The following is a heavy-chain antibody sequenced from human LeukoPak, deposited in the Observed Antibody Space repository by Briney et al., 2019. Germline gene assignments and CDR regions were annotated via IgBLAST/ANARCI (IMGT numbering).Heavy chain of an antibody. J-gene: IGHJ6*03. V-gene: IGHV3-9*01. CDR1: GFTFDDYA. CDR2: ISGSSGST. Sequence: GRSLRLSCAASGFTFDDYAMRWVRQAPGKGLEWVSGISGSSGSTGYADSVKGRFTISRDNAKNSLYLQMNSLRAEDTALDYFAKGLFVDAVVTAIPMTHYYYYYMDVWGKGNTVTASS. D-gene: IGHD2-21*02. CDR3: AKGLFVDAVVTAIPMTHYYYYYMDV.